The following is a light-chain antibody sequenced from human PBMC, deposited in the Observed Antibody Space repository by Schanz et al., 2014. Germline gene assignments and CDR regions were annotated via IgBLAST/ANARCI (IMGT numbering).Light chain of an antibody. CDR1: QSVTNNF. V-gene: IGKV3-20*01. J-gene: IGKJ1*01. CDR2: GAS. Sequence: ENVLTQSPGTLSLSPGERATLSCRASQSVTNNFLAWYQQKPGQAPTLLIYGASSRATGIPDRFSGSGSGTDFTLTISRLEPEDFAVYYCQQYGNIPWTFGQGTKVEIK. CDR3: QQYGNIPWT.